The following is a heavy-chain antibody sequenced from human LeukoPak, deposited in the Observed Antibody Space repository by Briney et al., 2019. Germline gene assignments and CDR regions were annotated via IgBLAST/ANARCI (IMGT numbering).Heavy chain of an antibody. Sequence: ASVKVSCKASGYTFTGYYMHWVRQAPGQGLEWMGWINPNSGGTNYAQKFQGWVTMTRDTSISTAYMELSRLRPDDTAVYYCARSLNSSWGGYYYGMDVWGQGTTVTVSS. CDR2: INPNSGGT. CDR3: ARSLNSSWGGYYYGMDV. V-gene: IGHV1-2*04. J-gene: IGHJ6*02. CDR1: GYTFTGYY. D-gene: IGHD6-13*01.